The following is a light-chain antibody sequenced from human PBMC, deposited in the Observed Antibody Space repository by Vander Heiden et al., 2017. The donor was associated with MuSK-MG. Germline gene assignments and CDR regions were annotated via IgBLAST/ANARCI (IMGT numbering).Light chain of an antibody. CDR1: SGSMASNF. CDR3: QSCDSSNHVV. V-gene: IGLV6-57*01. CDR2: VDK. Sequence: NFMLTQPPSVSESPGKTVTIPCLRSSGSMASNFVQGYRQRPGSSPTTVIVVDKQRTSAVPVRFSFSIDSSSNSASLTITGLKAKDEADYYCQSCDSSNHVVFGGGTKLTVL. J-gene: IGLJ2*01.